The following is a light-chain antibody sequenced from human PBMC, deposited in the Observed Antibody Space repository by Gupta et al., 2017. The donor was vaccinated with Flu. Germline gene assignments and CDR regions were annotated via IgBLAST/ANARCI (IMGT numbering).Light chain of an antibody. J-gene: IGLJ2*01. CDR1: SSDVGRYNL. CDR3: FSDAGSSTVEV. CDR2: EGS. V-gene: IGLV2-23*03. Sequence: DLTPPASVPGSTGPSITISCTGTSSDVGRYNLVYWYQQHPGKAPKLMIYEGSKRPSGVADRFSGSKSGNTATLTIAGLQAEDEADYYCFSDAGSSTVEVFGGGTKLTVL.